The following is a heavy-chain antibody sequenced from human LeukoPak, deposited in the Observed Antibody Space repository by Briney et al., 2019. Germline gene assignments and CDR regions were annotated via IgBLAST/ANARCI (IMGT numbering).Heavy chain of an antibody. Sequence: GGSLRLSCAASGFTFRSYWMHWVRQAPGKGLEWVSRVIRDGSFTNYADSVKGRFTISRDNAKNTLYLQMSSLRAEDTAVYFCVRDGDDLNFDYWGQGSLVTVSS. D-gene: IGHD7-27*01. CDR1: GFTFRSYW. V-gene: IGHV3-74*01. J-gene: IGHJ4*02. CDR2: VIRDGSFT. CDR3: VRDGDDLNFDY.